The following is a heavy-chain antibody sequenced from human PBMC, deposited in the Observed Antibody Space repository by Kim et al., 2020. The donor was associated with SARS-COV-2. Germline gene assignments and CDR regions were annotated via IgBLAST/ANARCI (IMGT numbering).Heavy chain of an antibody. Sequence: AASVKLRLTISRDKAKTSLLLQMNSLSAEDTAVYYCARDLSLRSYDYFQHWGQGILVTVSS. J-gene: IGHJ1*01. D-gene: IGHD3-10*01. V-gene: IGHV3-48*03. CDR3: ARDLSLRSYDYFQH.